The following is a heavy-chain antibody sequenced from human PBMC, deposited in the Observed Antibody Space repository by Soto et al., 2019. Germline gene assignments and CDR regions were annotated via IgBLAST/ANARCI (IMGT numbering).Heavy chain of an antibody. V-gene: IGHV3-23*01. Sequence: GGSLRLSCAASGFTFSSYAMSWVRQAPGKGLEWVSAISGSGGSTYYADSVKGRFTITRDNSKNTLYLQMNSLRAEDTAVYYCAKGDTMIAVVITVFDYWGQETLLTTSS. CDR2: ISGSGGST. J-gene: IGHJ4*02. CDR3: AKGDTMIAVVITVFDY. D-gene: IGHD3-22*01. CDR1: GFTFSSYA.